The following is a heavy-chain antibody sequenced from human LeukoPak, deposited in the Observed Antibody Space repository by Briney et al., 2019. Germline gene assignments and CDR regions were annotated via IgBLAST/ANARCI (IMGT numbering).Heavy chain of an antibody. CDR1: GFTFSSYS. CDR2: ISSSSSYI. J-gene: IGHJ3*02. CDR3: ARAIVLRYFDWPLGAFDI. V-gene: IGHV3-21*01. D-gene: IGHD3-9*01. Sequence: GGSLRLSCAASGFTFSSYSMNWVRQAPGKGLEWVSSISSSSSYIYYADSVKGRFTISRDNAKNSLYLQMNSLRAEDTAVYYCARAIVLRYFDWPLGAFDIWGLGTMVTVSS.